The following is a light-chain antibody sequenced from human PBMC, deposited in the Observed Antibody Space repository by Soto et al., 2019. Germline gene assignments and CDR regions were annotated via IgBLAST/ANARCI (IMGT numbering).Light chain of an antibody. Sequence: SYELTQPPSVSVAPEKTATITGGGNNIGNKRVHWYRQKPGQAPVLLISYDSDRPSGIPERFSGSNSENTATLTISRVEAGDEADYYCPVWDIMTDNYVFGSGTKVTVL. CDR2: YDS. J-gene: IGLJ1*01. CDR1: NIGNKR. V-gene: IGLV3-21*04. CDR3: PVWDIMTDNYV.